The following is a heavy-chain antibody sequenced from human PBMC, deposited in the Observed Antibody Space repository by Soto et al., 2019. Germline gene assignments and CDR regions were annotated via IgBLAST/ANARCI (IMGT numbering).Heavy chain of an antibody. CDR3: ARASGYDQNYYYYYMEV. Sequence: SETLSLTCTVSGGSISSYYWSWIRQPPGKGLEWIGYIYYSGSTNYNPSLKSRVTISVDTSKNQFSLKLSSVTAADTAVYYCARASGYDQNYYYYYMEVWGKGTTVTVSS. CDR2: IYYSGST. D-gene: IGHD5-12*01. V-gene: IGHV4-59*01. CDR1: GGSISSYY. J-gene: IGHJ6*03.